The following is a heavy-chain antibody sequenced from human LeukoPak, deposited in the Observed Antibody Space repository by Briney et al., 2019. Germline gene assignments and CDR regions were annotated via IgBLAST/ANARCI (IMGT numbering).Heavy chain of an antibody. D-gene: IGHD1-14*01. Sequence: GPTLVNPTQTLTLTCTFSGFSLSTSGVGVGWIRQPPGKALEWLALIYWNDDKRYSPSLKSRLTISKDTSKNQVVLTMTNMDPVDTATYYCARLSWRKYYFDYWGQGTLVTVSS. J-gene: IGHJ4*02. CDR1: GFSLSTSGVG. V-gene: IGHV2-5*01. CDR3: ARLSWRKYYFDY. CDR2: IYWNDDK.